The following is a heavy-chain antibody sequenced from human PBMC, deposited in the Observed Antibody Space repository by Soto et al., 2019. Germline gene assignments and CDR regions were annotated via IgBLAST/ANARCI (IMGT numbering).Heavy chain of an antibody. V-gene: IGHV3-30*18. D-gene: IGHD3-16*02. CDR2: ISYDGSEK. CDR1: GFTFSSYG. CDR3: AQALGELSHESYDY. J-gene: IGHJ4*02. Sequence: QVQLVEAGGGVVQPGRSLRLSCAASGFTFSSYGMHWGRQAPGKGLEWVAVISYDGSEKYYADSVKGRFTISRDNSKNTLNLEMNSLRADDTDVYYCAQALGELSHESYDYWGQGTLITVSS.